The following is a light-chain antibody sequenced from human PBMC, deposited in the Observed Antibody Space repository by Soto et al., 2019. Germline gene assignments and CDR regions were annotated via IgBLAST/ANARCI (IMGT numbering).Light chain of an antibody. CDR2: AAS. J-gene: IGKJ1*01. V-gene: IGKV3-15*01. CDR3: QQYYDWLDVT. Sequence: EIVMTQSPATLSVSPGETVTLSCRASQSVSIDLAWYQQKPGQAPRLLISAASTRATGIPARFSGSWSGTEVTLTISSLQSEDFAVYYCQQYYDWLDVTFGQGTKVEI. CDR1: QSVSID.